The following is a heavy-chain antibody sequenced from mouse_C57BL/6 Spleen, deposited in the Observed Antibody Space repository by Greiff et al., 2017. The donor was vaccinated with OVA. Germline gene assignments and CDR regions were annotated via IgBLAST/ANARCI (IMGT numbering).Heavy chain of an antibody. CDR2: INPNNGGT. Sequence: EVQLQQSGPELVKPGASVKLSCKASGYTFTNYNMHWVKQSHGQSLEWIGYINPNNGGTSYNQKFKGKATLTVNKSSSTAYMELRSLTSEDSAVCYCARGGPWFACWGRGTLVTVSA. CDR3: ARGGPWFAC. V-gene: IGHV1-22*01. J-gene: IGHJ3*01. CDR1: GYTFTNYN.